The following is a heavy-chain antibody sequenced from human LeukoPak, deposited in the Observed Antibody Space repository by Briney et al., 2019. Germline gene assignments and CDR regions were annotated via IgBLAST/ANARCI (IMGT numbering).Heavy chain of an antibody. CDR2: ISGSGGST. CDR1: GFTFSSYA. Sequence: GGSLRLSCAASGFTFSSYAMSWVRQAPGKGLEWVSAISGSGGSTYYADSVKGRFTISRDNSKNTLYLQMNSLRAEDTAVYYCAKPEYSYGNYYYYYMDVWGKGTTVTVSS. D-gene: IGHD5-18*01. V-gene: IGHV3-23*01. J-gene: IGHJ6*03. CDR3: AKPEYSYGNYYYYYMDV.